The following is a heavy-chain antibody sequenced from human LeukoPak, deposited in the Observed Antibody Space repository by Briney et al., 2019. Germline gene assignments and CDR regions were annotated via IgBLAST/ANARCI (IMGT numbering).Heavy chain of an antibody. CDR3: AKDSRRSFGSEFDF. CDR1: GFIFSNSG. V-gene: IGHV3-30*18. J-gene: IGHJ4*02. D-gene: IGHD3-10*01. Sequence: GGSLRLSCAASGFIFSNSGMHWVRQAPGKGLEWVAVISYDGSNKYYADSVKGRFSISRDNSKNTLYLEMNSLRPEDTAVSYCAKDSRRSFGSEFDFWGQGTLVTVSS. CDR2: ISYDGSNK.